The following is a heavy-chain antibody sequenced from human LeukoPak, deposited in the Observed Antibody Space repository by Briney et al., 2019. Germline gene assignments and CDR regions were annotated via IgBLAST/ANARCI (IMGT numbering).Heavy chain of an antibody. V-gene: IGHV1-8*03. CDR1: GGTFSSYA. J-gene: IGHJ6*03. CDR3: ARASKYYYDSSGYYQPSFYYYMDV. Sequence: ASVKVSCKASGGTFSSYAISWVRQAPGQGLEWMGWMNPNSGNTGYAQKFQGRVTITRNTSISTAYMELSSLRSEDTAVYYCARASKYYYDSSGYYQPSFYYYMDVWGKGTTVTVSS. D-gene: IGHD3-22*01. CDR2: MNPNSGNT.